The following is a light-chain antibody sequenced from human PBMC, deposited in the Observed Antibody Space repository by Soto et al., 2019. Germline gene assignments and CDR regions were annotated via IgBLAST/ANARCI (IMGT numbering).Light chain of an antibody. Sequence: DIQMTQSPSSLSASVGDRVMITCRASQTISNFLNWYQQKPGKAPKVVVDAASTLQSGVPLRFSGSGSGTHFTLTISSLQPEDCATYYCQQSYSPSLTFGGGTKVDIK. CDR1: QTISNF. CDR2: AAS. V-gene: IGKV1-39*01. CDR3: QQSYSPSLT. J-gene: IGKJ4*01.